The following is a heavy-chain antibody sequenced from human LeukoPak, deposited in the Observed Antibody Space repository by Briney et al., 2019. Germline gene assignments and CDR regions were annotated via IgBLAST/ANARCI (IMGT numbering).Heavy chain of an antibody. J-gene: IGHJ4*02. CDR1: GFTFDDYA. CDR3: VVTTSHY. Sequence: GGSLRLSCAASGFTFDDYAMHWVRQAPGKGLEWVSGISWNSGSIGYADSVKGRFTISRDNAKNSLYLQMNSLRAEDTAVYYCVVTTSHYWGQGTLVTVSS. CDR2: ISWNSGSI. V-gene: IGHV3-9*01. D-gene: IGHD4-17*01.